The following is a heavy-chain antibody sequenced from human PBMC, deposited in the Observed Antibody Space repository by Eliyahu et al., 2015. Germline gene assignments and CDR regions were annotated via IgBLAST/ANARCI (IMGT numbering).Heavy chain of an antibody. CDR1: GVSVRTEPSY. V-gene: IGHV4-31*11. CDR2: LYYTGCA. D-gene: IGHD5-24*01. Sequence: QVQLQESGPGLVKPSQTLSLTCAVSGVSVRTEPSYWSWIRQVPGRGLEWIGSLYYTGCAEYKAPLRGRLTISLDTSLNQVSLTLTSLTAADTAVYFCARHGPTPSDPFDLWGQGTLVTVSS. J-gene: IGHJ3*01. CDR3: ARHGPTPSDPFDL.